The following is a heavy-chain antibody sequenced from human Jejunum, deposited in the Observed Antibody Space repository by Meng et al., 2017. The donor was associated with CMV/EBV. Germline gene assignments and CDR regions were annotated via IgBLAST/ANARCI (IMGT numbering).Heavy chain of an antibody. J-gene: IGHJ4*02. D-gene: IGHD2-2*01. CDR2: ISRSSSSR. CDR3: ARGAVDCSSTSCFSGFFDL. V-gene: IGHV3-21*06. CDR1: SYY. Sequence: SYYRHWVRQARGKGREWVASISRSSSSRNYEDSGKGRFTIYRENAGNSLDLQMNSLRAEDTAVYYCARGAVDCSSTSCFSGFFDLWGQGTLVTVSS.